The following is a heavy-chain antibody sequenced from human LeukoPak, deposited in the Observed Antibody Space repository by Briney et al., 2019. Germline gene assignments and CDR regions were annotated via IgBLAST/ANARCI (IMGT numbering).Heavy chain of an antibody. V-gene: IGHV4-61*02. CDR3: AGGSYPDWFDP. Sequence: SETLSLTCTVSGGSLSSGSYYWGWLRQPAGRELEWIGRIYTSGSTNYNPSLKSRVTISVDTSKNQFSLKLSSVTAADTAVYYCAGGSYPDWFDPWGQGTLVTVSS. CDR1: GGSLSSGSYY. CDR2: IYTSGST. J-gene: IGHJ5*02. D-gene: IGHD1-26*01.